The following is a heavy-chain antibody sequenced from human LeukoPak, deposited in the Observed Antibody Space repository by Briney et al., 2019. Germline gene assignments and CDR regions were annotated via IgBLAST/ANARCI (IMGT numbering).Heavy chain of an antibody. Sequence: GGSLRLSCAASGFTFSSYWMSWVRQAPGKGLEWVANIKQDGSEKYYVDSVTGRFTISRDNAKNSLYLQMNSLRAEDPAVYYCARDLAGPPQEAFDIWGQGTMVTVSS. CDR2: IKQDGSEK. V-gene: IGHV3-7*01. CDR3: ARDLAGPPQEAFDI. CDR1: GFTFSSYW. J-gene: IGHJ3*02.